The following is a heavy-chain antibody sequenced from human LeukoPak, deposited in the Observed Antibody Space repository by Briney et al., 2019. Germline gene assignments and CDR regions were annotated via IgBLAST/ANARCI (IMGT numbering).Heavy chain of an antibody. CDR3: AKVVRRYYGLGSLDY. J-gene: IGHJ4*02. Sequence: PGGSLRLSCAASGFSFSTYAMNWVRQAPGKGLEWVSAISGSGGSTYYADSVKGRFTISRDNSKNTLYLQMNSLRAEDTAVYYCAKVVRRYYGLGSLDYWGQGTLVTVSS. CDR1: GFSFSTYA. CDR2: ISGSGGST. D-gene: IGHD3-10*01. V-gene: IGHV3-23*01.